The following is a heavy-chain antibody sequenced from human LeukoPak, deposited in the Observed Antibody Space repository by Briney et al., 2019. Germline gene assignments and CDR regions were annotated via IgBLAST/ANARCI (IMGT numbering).Heavy chain of an antibody. J-gene: IGHJ5*02. CDR2: INHSGST. V-gene: IGHV4-34*01. CDR3: ARSSYRDIVVVPAARRWFDP. CDR1: GGSFSGYY. D-gene: IGHD2-2*01. Sequence: SETLSLTCAVYGGSFSGYYWSWIRQPPGKGLEWIGEINHSGSTNYNPSLKSRVTISVDTSKNQFSLKLSSVTAADTAVYYCARSSYRDIVVVPAARRWFDPWGQGTLVTVSS.